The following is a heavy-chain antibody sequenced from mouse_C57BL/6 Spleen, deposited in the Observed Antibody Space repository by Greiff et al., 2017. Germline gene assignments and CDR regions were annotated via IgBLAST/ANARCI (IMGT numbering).Heavy chain of an antibody. V-gene: IGHV5-12*01. CDR2: ISNGGGST. Sequence: EVNVVESGGGLVQPGGSLKLSCAASGFTFSDYYMYWVRQTPEKRLEWVAYISNGGGSTYYPDTVKGRFTISRDNAKNTLYLQMSRLKSEDTAMYYCARQGFDYWGQGTTLTVSS. J-gene: IGHJ2*01. CDR1: GFTFSDYY. CDR3: ARQGFDY.